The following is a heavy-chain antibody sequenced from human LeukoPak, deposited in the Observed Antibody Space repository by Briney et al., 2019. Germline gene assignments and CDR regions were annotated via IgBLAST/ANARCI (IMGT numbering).Heavy chain of an antibody. V-gene: IGHV3-7*01. D-gene: IGHD6-19*01. CDR2: INQDGSEK. Sequence: PGGSLRLSCAASRFTFSNYWMSWVRQAPGKGLEWVANINQDGSEKYYVDSVKGRFTISRDNARSSLYLQMNSLRVEDTAVYYCARVQGSSGPGIFEYWGQGTLVPVSS. CDR3: ARVQGSSGPGIFEY. J-gene: IGHJ4*02. CDR1: RFTFSNYW.